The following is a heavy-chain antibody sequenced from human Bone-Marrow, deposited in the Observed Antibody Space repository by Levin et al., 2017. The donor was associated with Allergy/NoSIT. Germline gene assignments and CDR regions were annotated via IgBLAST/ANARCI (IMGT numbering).Heavy chain of an antibody. Sequence: GGSLRLSCAASGFTFSSYSMNWVRQAPGKGLEWVSSISSSSSYIYYADSVKGRFTISRDNAKNSLYLQMNSLRAEDTAVYYCARDGDIVEIFDLWGRGTLVTVSS. CDR1: GFTFSSYS. CDR3: ARDGDIVEIFDL. D-gene: IGHD2-15*01. V-gene: IGHV3-21*01. CDR2: ISSSSSYI. J-gene: IGHJ2*01.